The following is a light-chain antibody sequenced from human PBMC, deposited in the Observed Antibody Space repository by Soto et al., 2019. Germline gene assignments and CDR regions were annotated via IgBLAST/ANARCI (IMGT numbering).Light chain of an antibody. CDR1: QAIRTD. J-gene: IGKJ1*01. CDR2: GTS. Sequence: AIQMTQSPSSLSASVGARVTITCRASQAIRTDLGWYQQRPGKAPKLLIYGTSNLQSGVPSRFSGSGSGTDFTLTINSLQPEDFATYYCLQDYSYPRTFGQGTKVDIK. V-gene: IGKV1-6*01. CDR3: LQDYSYPRT.